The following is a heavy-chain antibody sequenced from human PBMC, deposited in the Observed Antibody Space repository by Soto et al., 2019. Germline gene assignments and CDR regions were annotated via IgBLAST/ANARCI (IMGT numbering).Heavy chain of an antibody. CDR1: GGTFSTYT. V-gene: IGHV1-69*06. CDR3: ARGLECRGYCLDKPTWFAP. D-gene: IGHD2-15*01. CDR2: IIPIFGTP. J-gene: IGHJ5*02. Sequence: ASVKVSCKASGGTFSTYTFSWVRQAPGQGLEWMGRIIPIFGTPYYAQKFQGRVTITADKSTSTVYMELSSLRSGDTAVYFCARGLECRGYCLDKPTWFAPWGQGTLVTVSS.